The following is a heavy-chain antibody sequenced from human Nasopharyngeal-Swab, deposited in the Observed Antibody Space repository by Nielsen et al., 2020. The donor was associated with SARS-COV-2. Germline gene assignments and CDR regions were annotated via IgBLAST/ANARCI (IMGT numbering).Heavy chain of an antibody. CDR3: ARIILRTSFGVVDAFDI. V-gene: IGHV4-31*02. Sequence: WIRQPPGKGLEWIGYIYYSGSTYYNPSLKSRVTISVDTSRNQFSLKLSSVTAADTAVYYCARIILRTSFGVVDAFDIWGQGTMVTVSS. CDR2: IYYSGST. J-gene: IGHJ3*02. D-gene: IGHD3-3*01.